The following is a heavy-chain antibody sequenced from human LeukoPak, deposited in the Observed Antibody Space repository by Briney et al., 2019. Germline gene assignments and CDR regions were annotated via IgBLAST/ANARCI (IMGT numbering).Heavy chain of an antibody. D-gene: IGHD3-3*01. CDR3: ASPWPLYVFWGGYSEYLSYYFDY. CDR2: IYSGGST. J-gene: IGHJ4*02. V-gene: IGHV3-66*01. CDR1: GFTVSSNY. Sequence: GGSLRLSCAASGFTVSSNYMSWVRQAPGKGLEWVSVIYSGGSTYYADSVKGRFTISRDNSKNTLYLQMNSLRAEDTAVYYCASPWPLYVFWGGYSEYLSYYFDYWGQGPRVTVSS.